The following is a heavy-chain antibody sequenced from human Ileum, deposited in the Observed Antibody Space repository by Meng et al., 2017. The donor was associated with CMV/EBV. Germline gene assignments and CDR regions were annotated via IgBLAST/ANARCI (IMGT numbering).Heavy chain of an antibody. D-gene: IGHD4-17*01. CDR3: ARADSGDYLPFYYYGMDV. CDR1: GFTFNSYA. CDR2: ISYDGTHK. Sequence: GGSLRLSCAASGFTFNSYALHWVRQAPGKGLEWVAVISYDGTHKYHADSVKGRFTISRDNSKNTLYLQMNSLRPEDTGVFYCARADSGDYLPFYYYGMDVWGQGNTV. V-gene: IGHV3-30-3*01. J-gene: IGHJ6*01.